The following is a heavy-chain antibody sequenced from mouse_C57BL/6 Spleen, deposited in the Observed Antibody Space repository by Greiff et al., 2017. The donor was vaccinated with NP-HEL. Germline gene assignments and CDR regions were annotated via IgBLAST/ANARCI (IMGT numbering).Heavy chain of an antibody. J-gene: IGHJ2*01. Sequence: VQLQQSGAELVRPGASVKLSCTASGFNIKDDYMHWVKQRPEQGLEWIGWIDPENGDTEYASKFQGKVTITADTSSNTAYLQLSSLTSEDTAVYYCTSYGSTYYFDYWGQGTTLTVSS. CDR3: TSYGSTYYFDY. V-gene: IGHV14-4*01. CDR2: IDPENGDT. CDR1: GFNIKDDY. D-gene: IGHD1-1*01.